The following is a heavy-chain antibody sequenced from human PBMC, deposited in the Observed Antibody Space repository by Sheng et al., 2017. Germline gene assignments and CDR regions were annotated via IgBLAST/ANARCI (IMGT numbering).Heavy chain of an antibody. CDR3: AREPYDFWSGYYTHWFDP. Sequence: QVQLVQSGAEVKKPGSSVKVSCKASGGTFSSYAISWVRQAPGQGLEWMGGIIPIFGTANYAQKFQGRVTITTDESTSTAYMELSSLRSEDTAVYYCAREPYDFWSGYYTHWFDPLGPGNPGHRLL. CDR1: GGTFSSYA. J-gene: IGHJ5*02. D-gene: IGHD3-3*01. CDR2: IIPIFGTA. V-gene: IGHV1-69*05.